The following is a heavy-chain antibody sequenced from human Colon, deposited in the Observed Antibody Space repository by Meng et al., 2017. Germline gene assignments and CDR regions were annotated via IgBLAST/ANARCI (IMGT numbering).Heavy chain of an antibody. CDR3: GTTSINYCPIHY. V-gene: IGHV4-4*02. CDR2: ISHDGRT. J-gene: IGHJ4*02. D-gene: IGHD1/OR15-1a*01. CDR1: GASISTKNW. Sequence: QVQLQESGPGLVKPSGTLSLTCAVSGASISTKNWWSWFRQSPGKGLEWIGEISHDGRTNYNPSLKSRVAISADRSKNHFSLIVTSVTAADTASYYCGTTSINYCPIHYWGQGTLVTVSS.